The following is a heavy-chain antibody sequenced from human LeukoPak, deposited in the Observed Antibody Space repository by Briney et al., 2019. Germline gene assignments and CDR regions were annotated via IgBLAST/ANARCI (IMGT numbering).Heavy chain of an antibody. D-gene: IGHD3-3*01. J-gene: IGHJ4*02. V-gene: IGHV1-69*04. CDR3: ARDRGRFLEWLDYFDY. CDR2: IIPILGIA. Sequence: ASAKVSCKASGGTFSSYTISWVRQAPGQGLEWMGRIIPILGIANYAHKFQGRVTITADKSTSTAYMELSSLRSEDTAVYYCARDRGRFLEWLDYFDYWGQGTLVTVSS. CDR1: GGTFSSYT.